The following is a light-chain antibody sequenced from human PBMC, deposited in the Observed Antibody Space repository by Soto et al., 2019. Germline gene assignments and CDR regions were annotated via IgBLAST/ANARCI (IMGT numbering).Light chain of an antibody. CDR1: SSDIGGYNY. Sequence: QSVLTQPASVSGSPEQSITISCTGTSSDIGGYNYVSWYQQHPGKAPILMIYDVSNRASGVSNRFSGSKSGNTASLTISGLQAEDGADYCCSSKRGSTYVFGTGTKLTVL. CDR3: SSKRGSTYV. V-gene: IGLV2-14*03. CDR2: DVS. J-gene: IGLJ1*01.